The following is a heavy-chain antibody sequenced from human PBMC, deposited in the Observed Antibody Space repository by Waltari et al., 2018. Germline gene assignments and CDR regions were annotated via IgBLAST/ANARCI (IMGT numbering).Heavy chain of an antibody. V-gene: IGHV1-69*08. J-gene: IGHJ4*02. D-gene: IGHD3-10*01. Sequence: QVQLVQSGAEVKKPGSSVKVSCKASAGTFSSYAISWVRQATGQGLEWMGRIIPIVGTANYAQKFQGRVTITADKSTSTAYMELSSLRSEDTAVYYCARGSVVQGVIPPFDYWGQGTLVTVSS. CDR2: IIPIVGTA. CDR3: ARGSVVQGVIPPFDY. CDR1: AGTFSSYA.